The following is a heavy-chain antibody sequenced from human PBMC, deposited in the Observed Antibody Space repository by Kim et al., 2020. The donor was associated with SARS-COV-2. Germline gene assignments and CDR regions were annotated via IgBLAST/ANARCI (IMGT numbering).Heavy chain of an antibody. J-gene: IGHJ4*02. V-gene: IGHV1-2*02. CDR1: GYTFTGYY. Sequence: ASVKVSCKASGYTFTGYYMHWVRQAPGQGLEWMGWINPNSGGTNYAQKFQGRVTMTRDTSISTAYMELSRLRSDDTAVYYCARDSPYSSSCSYWGQGTLVTVSS. CDR3: ARDSPYSSSCSY. CDR2: INPNSGGT. D-gene: IGHD6-13*01.